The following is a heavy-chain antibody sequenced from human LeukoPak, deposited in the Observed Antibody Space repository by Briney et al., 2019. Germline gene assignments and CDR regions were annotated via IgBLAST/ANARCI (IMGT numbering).Heavy chain of an antibody. J-gene: IGHJ5*02. Sequence: GESLKISCKGSGYSFTNYWIAWVRQMPGKGLEWMGIIYPGDSDTRYSPSFQGQVTISADKYISTAYLQWSSLKASDTAMYYCARQPQYCSSSSCYAVDPWGQGTLVTVSS. CDR1: GYSFTNYW. D-gene: IGHD2-2*01. V-gene: IGHV5-51*01. CDR3: ARQPQYCSSSSCYAVDP. CDR2: IYPGDSDT.